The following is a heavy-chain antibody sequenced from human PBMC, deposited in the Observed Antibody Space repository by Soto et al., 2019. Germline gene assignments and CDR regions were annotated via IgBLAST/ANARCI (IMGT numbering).Heavy chain of an antibody. V-gene: IGHV4-39*01. CDR1: GGSISSSSYY. Sequence: SETLSLTCTVSGGSISSSSYYWGWFRQPPGKGLEWIGSIYYSGSTYYNPSLKSRVTISVDTSKNQFSLKLSSVTAADTAVYYCARHEWELAYFDYWGQGTLVTVS. CDR3: ARHEWELAYFDY. CDR2: IYYSGST. D-gene: IGHD1-26*01. J-gene: IGHJ4*02.